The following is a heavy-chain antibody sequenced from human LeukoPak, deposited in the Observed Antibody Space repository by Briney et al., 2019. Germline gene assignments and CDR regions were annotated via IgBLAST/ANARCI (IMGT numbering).Heavy chain of an antibody. D-gene: IGHD6-13*01. CDR1: GGSISSSSYY. Sequence: SETLSLTCTVSGGSISSSSYYWSWIRQPAGKGLEWIGRIYTSGSTNYNPSLKSRVTISVDTSKNQFSLKLSSVTAADTAVYYCARDGAAAGNFDYWGQGTLVTVSS. J-gene: IGHJ4*02. CDR2: IYTSGST. V-gene: IGHV4-61*02. CDR3: ARDGAAAGNFDY.